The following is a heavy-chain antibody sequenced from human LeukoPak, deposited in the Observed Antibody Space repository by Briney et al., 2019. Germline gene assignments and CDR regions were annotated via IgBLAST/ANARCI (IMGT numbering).Heavy chain of an antibody. CDR1: GGSFSGYY. Sequence: SETLSLTCAVYGGSFSGYYWSWIRQPAGKGLEWIGRIYTSGSTNYNPSLKSRVTMSVDTSKNQFSLKLSSVTAADTAVYYCARDLGYSYGYWYFDLWGRGTLVTVSS. V-gene: IGHV4-4*07. CDR3: ARDLGYSYGYWYFDL. CDR2: IYTSGST. D-gene: IGHD5-18*01. J-gene: IGHJ2*01.